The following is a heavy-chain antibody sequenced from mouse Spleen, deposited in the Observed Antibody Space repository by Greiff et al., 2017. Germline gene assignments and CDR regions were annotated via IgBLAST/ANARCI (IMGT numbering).Heavy chain of an antibody. CDR2: IWRGGST. Sequence: QVQLQQSGPGLVQPSQSLSITCTVSGFSLTSYGVHWVRQSPGKGLEWLGVIWRGGSTDYNAAFMSRLSITKDNSKSQVFFKMNSLQADDTAIYYCAKPLYDGYYVIAYWGQGTLVTVSA. J-gene: IGHJ3*01. V-gene: IGHV2-5*01. CDR1: GFSLTSYG. D-gene: IGHD2-3*01. CDR3: AKPLYDGYYVIAY.